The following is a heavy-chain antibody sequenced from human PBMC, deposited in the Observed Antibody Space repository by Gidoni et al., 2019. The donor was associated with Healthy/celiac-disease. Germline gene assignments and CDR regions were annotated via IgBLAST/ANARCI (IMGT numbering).Heavy chain of an antibody. J-gene: IGHJ5*02. Sequence: QVQLQESGPGLVKPSETLSLTCTVSGGSISSYYWSWIRQPPGKGLEWIGYIYYSGSTNYNPPLKSRVTISVDTSKNQFSLKLSSVTAADTAVYYCARQTAVAGYTGWFDPWGQGTLVTVSS. CDR1: GGSISSYY. CDR2: IYYSGST. CDR3: ARQTAVAGYTGWFDP. D-gene: IGHD6-19*01. V-gene: IGHV4-59*08.